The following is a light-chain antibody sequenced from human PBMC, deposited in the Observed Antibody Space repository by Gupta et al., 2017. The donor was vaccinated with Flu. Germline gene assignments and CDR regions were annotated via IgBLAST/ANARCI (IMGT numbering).Light chain of an antibody. J-gene: IGKJ5*01. CDR3: QQYKSYPSLT. CDR2: KAS. Sequence: DIQMTQSPSTLSASVGDRVTITCRASQSISSWLAWYQQKPGKAPKLLIYKASSLESGVPSRFSGSGSGTEFTLTISSLQPDDFATYYCQQYKSYPSLTFGQGTRLEIK. V-gene: IGKV1-5*03. CDR1: QSISSW.